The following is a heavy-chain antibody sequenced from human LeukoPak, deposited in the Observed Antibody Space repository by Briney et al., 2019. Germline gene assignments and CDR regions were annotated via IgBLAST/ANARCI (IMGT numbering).Heavy chain of an antibody. CDR1: GGSISSYY. D-gene: IGHD3-10*01. CDR2: IYYSGST. J-gene: IGHJ4*02. Sequence: KPSETLSLTCTVSGGSISSYYWSWIRQPPGKGLEWIGYIYYSGSTNYNPSLKSRVTISVDTSKNQFSLKLSSVTAADTAVYYCAGEGRAQTSEGYFDYWGQGTLVTVSS. CDR3: AGEGRAQTSEGYFDY. V-gene: IGHV4-59*01.